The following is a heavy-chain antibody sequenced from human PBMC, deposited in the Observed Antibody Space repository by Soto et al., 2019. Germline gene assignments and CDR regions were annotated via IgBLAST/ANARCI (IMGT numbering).Heavy chain of an antibody. CDR1: GFTVSSNY. CDR3: ARESSIAAANDY. J-gene: IGHJ4*02. V-gene: IGHV3-66*01. Sequence: EVQLVESGGGLVQPGGSLRLSCAASGFTVSSNYMSWVRQAPGKGLEWVSVIYSGGSTYYADSVKGRFAISRDNSKNTLYLQMNSLRAEDTAVYYCARESSIAAANDYWGQGTLVTVSS. CDR2: IYSGGST. D-gene: IGHD6-13*01.